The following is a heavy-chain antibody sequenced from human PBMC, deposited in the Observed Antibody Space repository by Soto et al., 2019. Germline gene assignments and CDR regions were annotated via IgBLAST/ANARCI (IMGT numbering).Heavy chain of an antibody. J-gene: IGHJ6*02. Sequence: QVQLVQSGAEVKKPGSSVKVSCKASGGTFSSYAISWVRQAPGQGLEWMGGIIPIFGTANYAQKFQGRVTITADESTSTDYMELSRLRSEDTAVYYCARGRKGGRRSWYPYYYYGMDVWGQGTTVTVSS. CDR3: ARGRKGGRRSWYPYYYYGMDV. D-gene: IGHD6-13*01. V-gene: IGHV1-69*01. CDR1: GGTFSSYA. CDR2: IIPIFGTA.